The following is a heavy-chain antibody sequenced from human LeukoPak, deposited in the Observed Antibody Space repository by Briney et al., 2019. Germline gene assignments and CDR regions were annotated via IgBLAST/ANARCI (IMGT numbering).Heavy chain of an antibody. D-gene: IGHD1-26*01. Sequence: PGGSLRLSCAASGFTFRTYWMSWVRQAPGKGLECVANIKQDGSEKYYVDSVKGRFTISRDNAKNSLYLQMNSLRVEDTAVYYCARGRLGANDYWGQGTLVTVSS. CDR1: GFTFRTYW. V-gene: IGHV3-7*01. CDR2: IKQDGSEK. J-gene: IGHJ4*02. CDR3: ARGRLGANDY.